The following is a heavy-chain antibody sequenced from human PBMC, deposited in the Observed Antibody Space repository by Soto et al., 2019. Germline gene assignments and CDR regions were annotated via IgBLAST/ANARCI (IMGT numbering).Heavy chain of an antibody. Sequence: GGSLRLSCAASGFTCSSYDMSWVRQAPGRGLEWVSTILVGGSTHYPDSVKGRFTISRDNSKNTVFLQMNSLTAGDTAVYYCAKATATGGGAFDICGQGTMVTVSS. J-gene: IGHJ3*02. CDR1: GFTCSSYD. D-gene: IGHD2-8*02. CDR3: AKATATGGGAFDI. CDR2: ILVGGST. V-gene: IGHV3-23*01.